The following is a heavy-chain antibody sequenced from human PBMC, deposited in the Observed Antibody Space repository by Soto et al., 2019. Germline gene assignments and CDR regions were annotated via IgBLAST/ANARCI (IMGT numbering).Heavy chain of an antibody. J-gene: IGHJ4*02. Sequence: QVQLVESGGGVVQTGRSLRLSCAASGFSFSTYGMHWVRQAPGQGLKWVAVISYDGTTKTYADSVKGRFTISRDNSKNTLDLQMNSLRPDDTAVYYCSNGEVGYYDYALGYWGQGTLVTVSS. D-gene: IGHD3-16*01. CDR3: SNGEVGYYDYALGY. V-gene: IGHV3-30*18. CDR1: GFSFSTYG. CDR2: ISYDGTTK.